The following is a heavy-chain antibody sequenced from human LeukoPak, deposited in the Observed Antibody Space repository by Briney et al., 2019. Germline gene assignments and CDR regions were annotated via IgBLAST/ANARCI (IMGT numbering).Heavy chain of an antibody. V-gene: IGHV3-23*01. J-gene: IGHJ4*02. D-gene: IGHD6-13*01. Sequence: GGSLRLSCAASGFTFSSYAMSWVRQAPGKGLEWVSAISGSGGSTYYADSVKGRFTISRDNSKNTLYLQMNSLRAEDTAVYYCAKEMGTGYSSSWYEAYYFDYWGQGTLVTVSS. CDR1: GFTFSSYA. CDR3: AKEMGTGYSSSWYEAYYFDY. CDR2: ISGSGGST.